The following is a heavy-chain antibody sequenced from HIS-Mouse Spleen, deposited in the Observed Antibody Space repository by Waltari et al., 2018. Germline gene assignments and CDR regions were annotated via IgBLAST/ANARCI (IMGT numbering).Heavy chain of an antibody. CDR2: IYYSGST. CDR3: ARDIAAAGPLVQHAFDI. V-gene: IGHV4-39*07. Sequence: QLQLQESGPGLVKPSETLSLTCTVSGGSISSSRYYWGWIRQPPGKGLEWIGSIYYSGSTYYNPSLKSRVTISVDTSKNQFSLKLSSVTAADTAVYYCARDIAAAGPLVQHAFDIWGQGTMVTVSS. D-gene: IGHD6-13*01. J-gene: IGHJ3*02. CDR1: GGSISSSRYY.